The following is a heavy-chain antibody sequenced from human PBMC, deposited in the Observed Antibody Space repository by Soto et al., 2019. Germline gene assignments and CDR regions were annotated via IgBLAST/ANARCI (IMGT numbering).Heavy chain of an antibody. CDR3: ARGYSTVTTYWFDP. Sequence: LSEPLSLTCTFSGGSVSIGSYYWTCIRQPPGKGLEWIGYIYYSGSTNYNPSLKSRVTISVDTSKNQFSLKLSSVTAADTAVYYCARGYSTVTTYWFDPWGQGTLVTVSS. J-gene: IGHJ5*02. D-gene: IGHD4-17*01. CDR1: GGSVSIGSYY. CDR2: IYYSGST. V-gene: IGHV4-61*01.